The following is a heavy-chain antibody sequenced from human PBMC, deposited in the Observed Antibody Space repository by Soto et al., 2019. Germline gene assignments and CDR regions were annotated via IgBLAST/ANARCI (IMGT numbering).Heavy chain of an antibody. CDR2: IYHSGST. J-gene: IGHJ6*02. CDR3: ARGYSIGTPQYYYGMDV. CDR1: GGSISSGGYS. D-gene: IGHD4-4*01. V-gene: IGHV4-30-2*01. Sequence: KPSETLSLTCAVSGGSISSGGYSWSWIRQPPGKGLEWIGYIYHSGSTYYNPSLKSRVTISVDRSKNQFSLKLSSVTAADTAVYYCARGYSIGTPQYYYGMDVWGQGTTVTVSS.